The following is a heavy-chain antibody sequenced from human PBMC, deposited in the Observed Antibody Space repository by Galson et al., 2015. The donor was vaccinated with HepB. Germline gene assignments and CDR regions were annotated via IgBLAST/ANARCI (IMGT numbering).Heavy chain of an antibody. CDR2: IIPIFGIA. Sequence: SVKVSCKASGGTFSSYAISWVRQAPGQGLEWMGGIIPIFGIANYAQKFQGRVTITADESTSTAYMELSSLRSEGTAVYYCASPGAVAGTTDAFDIWGQGTMVTVSS. CDR1: GGTFSSYA. V-gene: IGHV1-69*13. CDR3: ASPGAVAGTTDAFDI. J-gene: IGHJ3*02. D-gene: IGHD6-19*01.